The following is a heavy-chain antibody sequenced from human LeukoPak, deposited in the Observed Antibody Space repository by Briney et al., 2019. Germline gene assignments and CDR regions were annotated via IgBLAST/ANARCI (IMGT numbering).Heavy chain of an antibody. CDR3: ARETSSEIIGGMDV. CDR2: IQTDGNPK. D-gene: IGHD3-22*01. V-gene: IGHV3-33*01. Sequence: QPGRSLRLSCAASGFIFSNSGMHWVRQAPGKGLEWVAFIQTDGNPKYYADSVRGRFTISRDNFKKTCYLQMDSLRVEDTAVYYCARETSSEIIGGMDVRGQGTTVTV. CDR1: GFIFSNSG. J-gene: IGHJ6*02.